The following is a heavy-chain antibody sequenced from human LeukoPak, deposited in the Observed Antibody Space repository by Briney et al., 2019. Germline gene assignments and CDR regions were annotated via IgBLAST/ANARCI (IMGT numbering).Heavy chain of an antibody. CDR3: AREVRMVRGVTHPPYGMDV. V-gene: IGHV4-30-4*01. CDR2: IYYSGST. J-gene: IGHJ6*02. D-gene: IGHD3-10*01. CDR1: GGSISSGDYY. Sequence: PSETLSLTCTVSGGSISSGDYYWSWIRQPPGKGLEWIGYIYYSGSTYYNPSLKSRVTISVDTSKNQFSLKLSSVTAADTAVYYCAREVRMVRGVTHPPYGMDVWGQGTTVTVSS.